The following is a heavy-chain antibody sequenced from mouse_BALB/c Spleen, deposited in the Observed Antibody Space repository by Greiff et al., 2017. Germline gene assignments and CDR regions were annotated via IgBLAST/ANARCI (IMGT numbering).Heavy chain of an antibody. V-gene: IGHV14-3*02. CDR2: IDPANGNT. CDR3: ARTSSYYYGSSPYWYFDV. J-gene: IGHJ1*01. CDR1: GFNIKDTY. Sequence: VQLKQSGAELVKPGASVKLSCTASGFNIKDTYMHWVKQRPEQGLEWIGRIDPANGNTKYDPKFQGKATITADTSSNTAYLQLSSLTSEDTAVYYCARTSSYYYGSSPYWYFDVWGAGTTVTVSS. D-gene: IGHD1-1*01.